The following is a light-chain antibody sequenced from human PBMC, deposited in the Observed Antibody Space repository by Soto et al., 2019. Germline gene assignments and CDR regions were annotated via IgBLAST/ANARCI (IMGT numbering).Light chain of an antibody. V-gene: IGKV3-15*01. CDR3: QQYKNWHPYT. CDR2: GAS. J-gene: IGKJ2*01. Sequence: EIVMTQSPATLSVSPGERATLSCRASQSVSSNLAWYPQKPGQAPRLLIYGASTRATGIPARFSGSGSGTEFTLTISSLQSEDIALYYCQQYKNWHPYTFCQGTKLEIK. CDR1: QSVSSN.